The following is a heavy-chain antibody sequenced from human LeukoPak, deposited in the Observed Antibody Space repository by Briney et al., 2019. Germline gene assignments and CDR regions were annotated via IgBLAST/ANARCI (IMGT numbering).Heavy chain of an antibody. CDR2: ISSSGSTI. V-gene: IGHV3-11*01. D-gene: IGHD1-26*01. J-gene: IGHJ3*02. CDR3: AKGSSGSYSLDAFDI. CDR1: GFNFGDYG. Sequence: GGSLRLSCTGVGFNFGDYGLSWVRQAPGKGLEWVSYISSSGSTIYYADSVKGRFTISRDNAKNSLYLQMNSLRVEDTALYYCAKGSSGSYSLDAFDIWGQGTMVTLSS.